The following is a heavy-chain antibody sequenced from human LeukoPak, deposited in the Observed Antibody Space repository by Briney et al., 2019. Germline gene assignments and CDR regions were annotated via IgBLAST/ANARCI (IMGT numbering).Heavy chain of an antibody. CDR3: ARDRISVAATETSFDY. CDR1: GFTFSSYN. J-gene: IGHJ4*02. V-gene: IGHV3-21*01. Sequence: GGSLRLSCAASGFTFSSYNMNWVRQAPGKGLEWVSSISGSSSYIYYADSVKGRFTISRGNAKNSLYLQMNSLRAEDTAVYYCARDRISVAATETSFDYWGQGTLVTVSS. CDR2: ISGSSSYI. D-gene: IGHD6-19*01.